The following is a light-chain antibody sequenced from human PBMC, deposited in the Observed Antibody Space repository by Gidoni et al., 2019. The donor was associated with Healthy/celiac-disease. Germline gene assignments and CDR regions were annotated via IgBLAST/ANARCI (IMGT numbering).Light chain of an antibody. V-gene: IGKV3-11*01. Sequence: EIVLTQSPGTLSLSPGGRATLSCRASHDIDIFLSWYQHKPGQPPRLLIHSASDRAAGTPARFRGSGSGTDFTLTISSLEPEDFAVYFCQQRRSWFSFGQGTKLEIK. CDR3: QQRRSWFS. CDR1: HDIDIF. CDR2: SAS. J-gene: IGKJ2*03.